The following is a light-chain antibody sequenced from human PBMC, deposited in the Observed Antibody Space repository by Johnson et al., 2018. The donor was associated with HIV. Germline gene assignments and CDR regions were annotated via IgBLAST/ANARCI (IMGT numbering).Light chain of an antibody. J-gene: IGLJ1*01. Sequence: QAVLTQPPSMSAAPGQKVTISCSGSSSNIGNNYVSWYQQLPGTAPKLLIYDNDKRPSGIPDRFSASKSETSATLGITGLQTGDEANYYCGTWDGGLSIYVFGTGTEVTVL. CDR3: GTWDGGLSIYV. V-gene: IGLV1-51*01. CDR1: SSNIGNNY. CDR2: DND.